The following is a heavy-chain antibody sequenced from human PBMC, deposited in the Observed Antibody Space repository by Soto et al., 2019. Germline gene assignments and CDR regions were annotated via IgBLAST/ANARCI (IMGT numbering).Heavy chain of an antibody. D-gene: IGHD6-13*01. V-gene: IGHV1-18*01. CDR2: ISAYNGNT. J-gene: IGHJ4*02. Sequence: QVQLVQSGAEVKKPGASVKVSCKASGYTFTSYGISWVRQAPGQGLEWMGWISAYNGNTKYVQKFQGRVTMTTDTSTSTDYMELRSLRSDDTAVYYCARDAAAALNDYWGQGTLVTVSS. CDR3: ARDAAAALNDY. CDR1: GYTFTSYG.